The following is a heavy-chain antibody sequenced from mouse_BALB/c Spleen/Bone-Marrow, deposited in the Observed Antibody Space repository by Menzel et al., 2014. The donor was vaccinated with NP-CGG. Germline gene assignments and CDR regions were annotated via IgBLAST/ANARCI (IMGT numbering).Heavy chain of an antibody. CDR1: GYSITSDYA. V-gene: IGHV3-2*02. CDR3: ARGITTSWFAY. Sequence: EVKLVESGPGLVKPSQSLSLTCTVTGYSITSDYAWNWIRQFPGNKQEWMGYISYRRSTSYNPSLKSRISITRDTSKNQFHLQLNSVTAEDTSAYYCARGITTSWFAYWGQGTLVTGSA. CDR2: ISYRRST. J-gene: IGHJ3*01. D-gene: IGHD2-4*01.